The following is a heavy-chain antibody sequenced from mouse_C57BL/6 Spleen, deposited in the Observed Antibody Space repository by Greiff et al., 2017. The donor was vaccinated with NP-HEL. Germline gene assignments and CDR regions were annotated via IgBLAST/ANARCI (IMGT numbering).Heavy chain of an antibody. Sequence: QVQLQQSGAELARPGASVKLSCKASGYTFTSYGISWVKQRTGQGLEWIGEIYPRSGNTYYNEKFKGKATLTADKSSSTAYMELRSLTSEDSAVYFCARERNDYDPFDYWGQGTTLTVSS. V-gene: IGHV1-81*01. CDR2: IYPRSGNT. J-gene: IGHJ2*01. CDR3: ARERNDYDPFDY. CDR1: GYTFTSYG. D-gene: IGHD2-4*01.